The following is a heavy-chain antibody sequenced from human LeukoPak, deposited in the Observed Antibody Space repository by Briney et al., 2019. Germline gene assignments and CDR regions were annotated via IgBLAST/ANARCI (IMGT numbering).Heavy chain of an antibody. CDR1: GGSISSSSYY. Sequence: KPSETLSLTCTVSGGSISSSSYYWGRIRQPPGKGLEWIGSIYYSGSTYYNPSLKSRVTISVDTSKNQFSLKLSSVTAADTAVYYCAGRSGYFDWLPSDYWGQGTLVTVSS. CDR2: IYYSGST. V-gene: IGHV4-39*01. J-gene: IGHJ4*02. CDR3: AGRSGYFDWLPSDY. D-gene: IGHD3-9*01.